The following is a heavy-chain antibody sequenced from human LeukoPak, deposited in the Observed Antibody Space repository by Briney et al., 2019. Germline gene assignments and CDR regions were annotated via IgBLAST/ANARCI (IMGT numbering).Heavy chain of an antibody. J-gene: IGHJ4*02. D-gene: IGHD7-27*01. CDR1: GYSFTSYY. CDR3: ARGPHWDPHFDY. Sequence: ASVKVSCKASGYSFTSYYIHWVRLAPGQGLEWMGVINPSGGSTRYAQKFQDRVTMTRDTSISTAYMELSRLRSDDTAVYYCARGPHWDPHFDYWGQGTLVTVSS. CDR2: INPSGGST. V-gene: IGHV1-46*01.